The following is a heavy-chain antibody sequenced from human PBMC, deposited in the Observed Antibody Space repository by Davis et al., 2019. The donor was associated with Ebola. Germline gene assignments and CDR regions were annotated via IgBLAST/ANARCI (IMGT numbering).Heavy chain of an antibody. V-gene: IGHV3-33*03. CDR1: GFTFTKYA. CDR2: IWSDGTRK. D-gene: IGHD1-26*01. CDR3: ARPSGSFDAGARDY. Sequence: GESLKISCSASGFTFTKYAMHWVRQAPGKGLEWAAVIWSDGTRKYYADSVKGRFTITRYDSNNTVYLQMNNRRVEDTAVYYCARPSGSFDAGARDYWGHGNLVTVTS. J-gene: IGHJ4*01.